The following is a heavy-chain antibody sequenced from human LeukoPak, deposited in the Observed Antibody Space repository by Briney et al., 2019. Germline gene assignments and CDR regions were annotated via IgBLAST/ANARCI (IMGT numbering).Heavy chain of an antibody. J-gene: IGHJ4*02. CDR3: ANWISASRPFDY. CDR2: IWYDGSNK. D-gene: IGHD1-1*01. Sequence: GGSLRLSCAASGFTFSSYGMHWVRQAPGKGLEWVAVIWYDGSNKYYADSVKGRFTISRDNSKNTLYLQMNSLRAEDTAVYYCANWISASRPFDYWGQGTLVTVSS. CDR1: GFTFSSYG. V-gene: IGHV3-33*06.